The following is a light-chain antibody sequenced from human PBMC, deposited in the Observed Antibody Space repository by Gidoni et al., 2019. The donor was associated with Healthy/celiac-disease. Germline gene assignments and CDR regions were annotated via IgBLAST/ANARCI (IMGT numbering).Light chain of an antibody. CDR2: GAS. CDR3: QQYGSSLFT. Sequence: DIVFTQSPGTLSLSPGERATLSCRASQSVSSSYLAWYQQKPGQAPRLLIYGASSRATGIPDRFSGSGSGTDFTLTISRLEPEDVAVYYCQQYGSSLFTFGPGTKVDIK. J-gene: IGKJ3*01. CDR1: QSVSSSY. V-gene: IGKV3-20*01.